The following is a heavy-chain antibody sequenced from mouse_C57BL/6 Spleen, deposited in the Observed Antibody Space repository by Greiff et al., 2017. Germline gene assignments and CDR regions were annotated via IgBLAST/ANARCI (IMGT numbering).Heavy chain of an antibody. CDR2: IHPNSGST. CDR3: ARGGVVATYWYFDV. J-gene: IGHJ1*03. CDR1: GYTFTSYW. D-gene: IGHD1-1*01. Sequence: QVQLQQPGAELVKAGASVKLSCKASGYTFTSYWMHWVKQRPGQGLEWIGMIHPNSGSTNYNEKFKSKATLTVDKSSSTAYMQLSSLTSEDSAVYYCARGGVVATYWYFDVWGTGTTVTVSS. V-gene: IGHV1-64*01.